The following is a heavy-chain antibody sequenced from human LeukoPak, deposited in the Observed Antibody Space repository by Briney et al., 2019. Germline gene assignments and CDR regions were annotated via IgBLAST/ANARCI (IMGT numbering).Heavy chain of an antibody. D-gene: IGHD3-22*01. Sequence: SQTLSLTCTVSGGSISSGDYYWSWIRQPPGKGLEWIGYIYYSGGTYYNPSLKSRVTISVDTSKNQFSLKLSSVTAADTAVYYCASYYDSSGGDWFDPWGQGTLVTVSS. CDR2: IYYSGGT. J-gene: IGHJ5*02. CDR1: GGSISSGDYY. CDR3: ASYYDSSGGDWFDP. V-gene: IGHV4-30-4*01.